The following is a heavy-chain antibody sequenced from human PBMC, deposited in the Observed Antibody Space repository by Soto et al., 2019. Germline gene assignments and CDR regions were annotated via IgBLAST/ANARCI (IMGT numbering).Heavy chain of an antibody. D-gene: IGHD3-22*01. V-gene: IGHV4-39*01. Sequence: QLQLQESGPGLVKPSETLSLTCTVSGGSISSSDFYWGWLRQPPGKGLDFIGSMYYSGNTYYNPSLKNRIPISLDKSKHQFPLKLISVTAADTTAYSCEVVDSTGAWFDPWGQGALVTVSS. CDR2: MYYSGNT. CDR3: EVVDSTGAWFDP. J-gene: IGHJ5*02. CDR1: GGSISSSDFY.